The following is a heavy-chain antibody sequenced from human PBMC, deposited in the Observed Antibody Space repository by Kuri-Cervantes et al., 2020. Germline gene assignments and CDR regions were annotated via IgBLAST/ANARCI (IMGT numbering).Heavy chain of an antibody. D-gene: IGHD1-26*01. CDR3: ARGSKRGSYGGRQKKHDY. CDR1: GYTFTNYG. V-gene: IGHV1-8*01. CDR2: IIPIFGTA. Sequence: ASVKVSCKASGYTFTNYGLSWVRQAPGQGLEWMGGIIPIFGTANYAQKFQGRVTMTRNTSISTAYMELSSLRSEDTAAYCCARGSKRGSYGGRQKKHDYWGQGTLVTVSS. J-gene: IGHJ4*02.